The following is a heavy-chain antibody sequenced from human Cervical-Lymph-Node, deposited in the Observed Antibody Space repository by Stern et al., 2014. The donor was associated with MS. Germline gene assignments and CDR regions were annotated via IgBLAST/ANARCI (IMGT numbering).Heavy chain of an antibody. V-gene: IGHV7-4-1*02. CDR2: INTNTGNP. J-gene: IGHJ4*02. CDR1: GYTFTSYA. CDR3: ARTSNMAVRPPAY. Sequence: VQLVQSGSELKKPGASVKVSCEASGYTFTSYAMNWVRQAPGQGLEWMGWINTNTGNPTYAQVFKGRFVFSLDTSVSTAYLQISSLKAEDTAIYYCARTSNMAVRPPAYWGQGTLVTVSS. D-gene: IGHD6-6*01.